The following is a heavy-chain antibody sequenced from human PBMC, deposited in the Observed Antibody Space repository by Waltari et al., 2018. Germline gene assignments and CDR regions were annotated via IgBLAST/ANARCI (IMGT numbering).Heavy chain of an antibody. J-gene: IGHJ4*02. Sequence: QVQLVQSGAEVKKPGASVKGSCKASGYTFTSYYMHWVRQAPGQGLEWMGIIKPSGGSTSYAKKFQGRVTMTRDTSTSTVYMELSSLRSEDTAVYYCARDVPHIVVVTAAVGFDYWGQGTLVTVSS. CDR2: IKPSGGST. CDR3: ARDVPHIVVVTAAVGFDY. V-gene: IGHV1-46*01. CDR1: GYTFTSYY. D-gene: IGHD2-21*02.